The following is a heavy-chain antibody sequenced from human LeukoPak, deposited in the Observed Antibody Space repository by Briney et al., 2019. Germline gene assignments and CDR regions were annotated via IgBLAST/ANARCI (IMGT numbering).Heavy chain of an antibody. Sequence: QSGGSLRLSCAASGFTFSNYGLSWVRQAPGKGLEWVSGITGSGGSTYYADSVKGRFTISRDNYKNTLYLQMNSLRAEDTAIYYCARDERLLSFLKWGQGTLVTVSS. D-gene: IGHD3-3*01. CDR1: GFTFSNYG. J-gene: IGHJ4*02. CDR3: ARDERLLSFLK. CDR2: ITGSGGST. V-gene: IGHV3-23*01.